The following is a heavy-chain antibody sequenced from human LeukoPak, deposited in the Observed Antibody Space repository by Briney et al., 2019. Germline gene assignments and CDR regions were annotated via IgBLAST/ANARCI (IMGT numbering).Heavy chain of an antibody. J-gene: IGHJ5*02. D-gene: IGHD2-2*03. CDR2: IIPIFGTA. V-gene: IGHV1-69*06. CDR3: ARVFGYCSSTSCYGGSWFDP. CDR1: GGTFSSYA. Sequence: SVKVSRKASGGTFSSYAISWVRQAPGQGLEWMGGIIPIFGTANYAQKFQGRVTITADKSTSTAYMELSSLRSEDTAVYYCARVFGYCSSTSCYGGSWFDPWGQGTLVTVSS.